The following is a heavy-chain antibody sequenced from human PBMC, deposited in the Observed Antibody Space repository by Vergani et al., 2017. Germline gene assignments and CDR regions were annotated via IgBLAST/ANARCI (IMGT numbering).Heavy chain of an antibody. CDR3: AREMVTPVSPYSFDS. Sequence: VEAGGGLVQPGGSLRLSCTASGFTFQAFAFHWFRQVSERGLEWVSGIDSNYGVKNGNSFEGRFTISRDNAKNSLYLQMSRLRAEDTAVYYCAREMVTPVSPYSFDSWGEGTIVTVSS. V-gene: IGHV3-9*01. J-gene: IGHJ3*02. D-gene: IGHD5-18*01. CDR2: IDSNYGVK. CDR1: GFTFQAFA.